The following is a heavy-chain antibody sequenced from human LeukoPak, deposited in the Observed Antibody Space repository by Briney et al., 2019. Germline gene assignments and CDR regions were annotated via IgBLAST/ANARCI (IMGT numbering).Heavy chain of an antibody. J-gene: IGHJ4*02. V-gene: IGHV4-34*01. D-gene: IGHD2-21*02. CDR1: GGSFSGYY. CDR3: ARGVGLGKVVAAIAGPHRFDY. CDR2: INHSGST. Sequence: SETLSLTCAVYGGSFSGYYWSWIRQPPGKGLEWVGEINHSGSTNYHPTLKSRGTISVDTSKKQCSPRISSVSTGDTAVHYCARGVGLGKVVAAIAGPHRFDYWGQGTLVTVSS.